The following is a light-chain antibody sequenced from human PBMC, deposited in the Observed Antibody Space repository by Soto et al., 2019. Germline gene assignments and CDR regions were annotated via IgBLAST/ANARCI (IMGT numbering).Light chain of an antibody. CDR2: DNN. CDR1: SANIGNNY. V-gene: IGLV1-51*01. CDR3: GTWDSSLSAGGV. Sequence: QSVLTQPPSVSAAPGQKVTVSCSGSSANIGNNYVSWYQQLPGTAPKLLIYDNNKRPSGIPDRFSGSKSGTSATLGITGLQTGDEADYYCGTWDSSLSAGGVFXTGTKVTVL. J-gene: IGLJ1*01.